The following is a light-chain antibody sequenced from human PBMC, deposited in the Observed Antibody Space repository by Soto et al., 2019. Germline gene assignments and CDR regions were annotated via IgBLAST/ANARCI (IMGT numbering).Light chain of an antibody. CDR3: MQTTQFPLP. J-gene: IGKJ4*01. V-gene: IGKV2-24*01. Sequence: DIVLTQTPLSSPVTLGQPASISCRSSQSLVHSDGNTYLNWLQQRPGQPPRLLIYEVSNRFSGVPDRFSGSGAGTDFTLEISRVEAEDVGVYYCMQTTQFPLPFGGGTKVDI. CDR1: QSLVHSDGNTY. CDR2: EVS.